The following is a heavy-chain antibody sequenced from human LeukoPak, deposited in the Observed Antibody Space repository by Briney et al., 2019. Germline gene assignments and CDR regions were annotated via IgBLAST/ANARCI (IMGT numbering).Heavy chain of an antibody. Sequence: PSQTLSLTCTVSGGSISSGGYYWSWIRQHTGKGLEWIGYIYYSGSTYYNPSLKSRVTISVDTSKNQFSLKLSSVTAADTAVYYCARHPTVTMWFDPWGQGTLVTVSS. CDR3: ARHPTVTMWFDP. CDR2: IYYSGST. D-gene: IGHD4-17*01. J-gene: IGHJ5*02. V-gene: IGHV4-31*03. CDR1: GGSISSGGYY.